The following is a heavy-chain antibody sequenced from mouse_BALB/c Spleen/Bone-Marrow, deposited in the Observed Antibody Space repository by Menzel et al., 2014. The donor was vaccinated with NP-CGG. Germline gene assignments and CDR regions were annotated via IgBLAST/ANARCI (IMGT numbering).Heavy chain of an antibody. CDR1: GYTFTSYI. Sequence: QLQESGPELVKPGASVKMSCKASGYTFTSYIMHWVKQKPGQGLERIGYINPYSDGTKYNEKFKGKATLTSDKSSSTAYMELSSLTSEDSAVYYCARRWLPYAMDYWGQGTSVTVSS. CDR3: ARRWLPYAMDY. CDR2: INPYSDGT. D-gene: IGHD2-3*01. V-gene: IGHV1-14*01. J-gene: IGHJ4*01.